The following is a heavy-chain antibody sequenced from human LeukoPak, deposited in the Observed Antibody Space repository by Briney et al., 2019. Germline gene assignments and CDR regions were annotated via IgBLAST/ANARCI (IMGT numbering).Heavy chain of an antibody. CDR1: GYTFTSYG. V-gene: IGHV1-18*01. D-gene: IGHD6-19*01. CDR2: ISAYNGNT. J-gene: IGHJ3*02. CDR3: ARDRDLISSGWYFAFDI. Sequence: GASVKVSCKASGYTFTSYGISWVRQAPGQGLEWMGWISAYNGNTNYAQKLQGRVTMTTDTSTSTAYMELRSLRSDDTAVYYCARDRDLISSGWYFAFDIWGQGTMVTVSS.